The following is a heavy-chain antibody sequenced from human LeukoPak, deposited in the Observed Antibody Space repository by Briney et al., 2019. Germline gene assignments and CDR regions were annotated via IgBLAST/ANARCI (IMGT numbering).Heavy chain of an antibody. CDR3: AKDYYGSGSYFPHDAFDI. CDR2: ISSSGGCT. J-gene: IGHJ3*02. Sequence: LGRTLRLSCAASGFTFSIYTMSPVRRAPRKRLKCVSAISSSGGCTYYADSVKDRFTISRDNSRNTLYLQMNSLRAQDTAVYYCAKDYYGSGSYFPHDAFDIWGQGTMVTVSS. D-gene: IGHD3-10*01. V-gene: IGHV3-23*01. CDR1: GFTFSIYT.